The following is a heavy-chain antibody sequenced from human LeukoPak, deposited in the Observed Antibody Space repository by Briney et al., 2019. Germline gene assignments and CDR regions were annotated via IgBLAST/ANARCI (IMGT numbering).Heavy chain of an antibody. CDR1: GFTFSSYG. CDR3: ARDDVVTATRGGGFDY. D-gene: IGHD2-21*02. J-gene: IGHJ4*02. CDR2: IWYDGSNK. Sequence: QPGGSLRLSCAASGFTFSSYGMHWVRQAPGKGLEWVAVIWYDGSNKYYADSVKGRFTISRDNSKNTLYLQMNSLRAEDTTVYYCARDDVVTATRGGGFDYWGQGTLVTVSS. V-gene: IGHV3-33*01.